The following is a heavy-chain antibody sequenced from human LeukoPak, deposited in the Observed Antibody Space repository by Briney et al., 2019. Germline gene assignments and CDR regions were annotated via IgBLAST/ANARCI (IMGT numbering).Heavy chain of an antibody. J-gene: IGHJ4*02. V-gene: IGHV4-59*08. Sequence: SETLSLTCTVSNGSINNYYWSWIRQPPGKGLVWIVYISYSGSTNYSPSLKSRVTISVDSSKHQFSLKLNSVTAADTAVYYCARGGYTGTSFNYWGQGTLVTVSS. CDR1: NGSINNYY. CDR3: ARGGYTGTSFNY. D-gene: IGHD5-12*01. CDR2: ISYSGST.